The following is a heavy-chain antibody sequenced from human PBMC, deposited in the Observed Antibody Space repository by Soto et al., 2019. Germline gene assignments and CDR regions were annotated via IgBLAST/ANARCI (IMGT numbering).Heavy chain of an antibody. CDR2: IWYDGSNK. D-gene: IGHD1-26*01. V-gene: IGHV3-33*01. Sequence: GGSLRLSCAASGFTFSSYGMHWVRQAPGKGLEWVAVIWYDGSNKYYADSVKGRFTISRDNSKNTLYLQMNSLRAEDTAVYYCARDPGRELPLDYWGQGTLVTVSS. J-gene: IGHJ4*02. CDR1: GFTFSSYG. CDR3: ARDPGRELPLDY.